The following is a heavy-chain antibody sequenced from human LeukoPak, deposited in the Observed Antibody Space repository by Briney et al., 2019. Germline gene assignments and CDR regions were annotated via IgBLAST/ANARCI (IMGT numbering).Heavy chain of an antibody. CDR1: GYTFTSYD. Sequence: ASVKVSCKASGYTFTSYDINWVRQATGQGLEWMGWMNPNSGNTGYAQKFQSRVTMTRNTSISTAYMELSSLRSEDTAVYYCARNYYDSSGYSYYYYYYMDVWGKGTTVTISS. V-gene: IGHV1-8*01. CDR2: MNPNSGNT. J-gene: IGHJ6*03. CDR3: ARNYYDSSGYSYYYYYYMDV. D-gene: IGHD3-22*01.